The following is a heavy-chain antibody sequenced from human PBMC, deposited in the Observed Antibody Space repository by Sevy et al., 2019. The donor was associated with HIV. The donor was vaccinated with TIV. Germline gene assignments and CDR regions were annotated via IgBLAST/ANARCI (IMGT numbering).Heavy chain of an antibody. CDR1: GFTFSSYA. J-gene: IGHJ4*02. V-gene: IGHV3-30*04. CDR2: ISYDGSNK. D-gene: IGHD6-6*01. Sequence: GGSLRLSCAASGFTFSSYAMHWVRQAPGKGLEWVAVISYDGSNKYYADSVKGRFTISRDNSKNTLYLQMNSLRAEDTAVYYCARFSQSSSPYFDYWGQGTLATVSS. CDR3: ARFSQSSSPYFDY.